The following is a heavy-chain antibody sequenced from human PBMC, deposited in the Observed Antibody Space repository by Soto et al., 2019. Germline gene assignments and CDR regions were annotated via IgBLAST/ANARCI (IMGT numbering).Heavy chain of an antibody. CDR1: GGSISSGDYY. CDR2: IYYSGST. J-gene: IGHJ5*02. Sequence: SSETLSLTCTVSGGSISSGDYYWSWIRQPPGKGLEWIGYIYYSGSTYYNPSLKSRVTISVDTSKNQFSLKLSSVTAADTAVYYCAREVPTNNWFDPWGQGTLVTVSS. V-gene: IGHV4-30-4*01. CDR3: AREVPTNNWFDP.